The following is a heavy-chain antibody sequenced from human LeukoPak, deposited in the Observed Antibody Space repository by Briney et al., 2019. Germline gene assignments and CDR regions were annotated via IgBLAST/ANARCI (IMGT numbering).Heavy chain of an antibody. Sequence: ASVKVSCKASGYTFSYDINWVRQAPGQGLEWMGGIIPIFGTANYAQKFQGRVTITADESTSTAYMELSSLRSEDTAVYYCARDGPYDSSGYTATKDAFDIWGQGTMVTVSS. D-gene: IGHD3-22*01. CDR3: ARDGPYDSSGYTATKDAFDI. CDR2: IIPIFGTA. CDR1: GYTFSYD. V-gene: IGHV1-69*13. J-gene: IGHJ3*02.